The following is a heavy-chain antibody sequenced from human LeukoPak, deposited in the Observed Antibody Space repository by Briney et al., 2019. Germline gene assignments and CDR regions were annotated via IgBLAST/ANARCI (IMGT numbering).Heavy chain of an antibody. CDR1: GGSISSYY. D-gene: IGHD3-22*01. CDR2: IYTSGST. J-gene: IGHJ4*02. CDR3: ARGRGYYYDSSGYYPN. Sequence: SETLSLTCTVSGGSISSYYWSWIRQPAGKGLEWIGRIYTSGSTNYNPSLKSRVTMSVDTSKNQFSLKLSSVTAADTAVYYCARGRGYYYDSSGYYPNWGQGTLVTVSS. V-gene: IGHV4-4*07.